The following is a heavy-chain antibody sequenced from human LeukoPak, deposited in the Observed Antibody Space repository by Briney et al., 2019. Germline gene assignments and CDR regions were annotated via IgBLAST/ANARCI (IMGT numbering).Heavy chain of an antibody. J-gene: IGHJ4*02. D-gene: IGHD3-10*01. Sequence: GGSRRLSCAASAFTVTKVSMSWVRLAPGRGLEWVGRIKNKGDGGTTDYAAPVKGRFTVSRDDSKSTLYLQMNSLKTEDTAVYYWTTSGTPFEYWGQGTLVTVSS. V-gene: IGHV3-15*01. CDR2: IKNKGDGGTT. CDR3: TTSGTPFEY. CDR1: AFTVTKVS.